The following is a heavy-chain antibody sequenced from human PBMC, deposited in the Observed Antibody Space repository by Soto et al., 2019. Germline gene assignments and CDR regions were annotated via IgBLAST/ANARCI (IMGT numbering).Heavy chain of an antibody. CDR2: ISENGGIT. CDR1: GFTFSTYW. D-gene: IGHD3-10*01. J-gene: IGHJ1*01. CDR3: AREYYSSGTH. V-gene: IGHV3-74*01. Sequence: EVQLVESGGGLVQPGGSLRLSCAASGFTFSTYWMQWVRQVPGEGLVWVSSISENGGITTYADSVKGRFTISRDNAKNPSYLQMNGLRVEDTAIYYCAREYYSSGTHWGQGTLVSVST.